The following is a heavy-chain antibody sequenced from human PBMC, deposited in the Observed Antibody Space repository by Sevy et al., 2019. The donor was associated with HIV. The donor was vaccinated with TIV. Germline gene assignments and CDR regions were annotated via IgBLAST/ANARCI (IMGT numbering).Heavy chain of an antibody. V-gene: IGHV3-11*06. CDR3: SREIREFLSPTAFDF. CDR2: ISSRSTYT. Sequence: GGSLRLSCEVSGFIFSDFYMSWIRQAPGKGLEWISFISSRSTYTNYTNSVKGRFTISRDNAKNSLYLQKDSLRVEDTAGYYYSREIREFLSPTAFDFWGQGTLDTVSS. CDR1: GFIFSDFY. J-gene: IGHJ5*01. D-gene: IGHD3-10*01.